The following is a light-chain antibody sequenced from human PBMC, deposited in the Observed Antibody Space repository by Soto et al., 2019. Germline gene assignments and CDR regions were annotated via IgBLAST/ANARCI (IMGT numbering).Light chain of an antibody. CDR1: QSVSTY. CDR2: DAS. Sequence: EIVLTQSPAALSLSPGERATLSCRASQSVSTYLAWCQKKPGQAPRLLIYDASNRATGIPARFSGSGSGTDYPLTISSLDPEDFAVYFCQHRANWLLTFGQGPKVDIK. J-gene: IGKJ1*01. V-gene: IGKV3-11*01. CDR3: QHRANWLLT.